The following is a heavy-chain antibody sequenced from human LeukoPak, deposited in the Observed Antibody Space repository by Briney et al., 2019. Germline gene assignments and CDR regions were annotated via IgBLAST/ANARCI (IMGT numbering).Heavy chain of an antibody. J-gene: IGHJ5*02. Sequence: GGSLRLSCAASGFTFSSYSMNWVRQAPGKGLEWVGLIRDSGEAFYADFVRGRFAISRDESENTLYLQMNSLRVEDTAVYFCARDRAANQDWVEFDPWGQGTPVIVSS. CDR2: IRDSGEA. V-gene: IGHV3-66*03. D-gene: IGHD3/OR15-3a*01. CDR3: ARDRAANQDWVEFDP. CDR1: GFTFSSYS.